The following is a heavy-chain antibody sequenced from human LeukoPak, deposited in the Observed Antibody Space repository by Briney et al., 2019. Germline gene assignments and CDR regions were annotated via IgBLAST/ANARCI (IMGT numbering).Heavy chain of an antibody. CDR2: ISAYNGNT. Sequence: ASVKVSCKASGYTFTSYGISWVRQAPGQGLEWMGWISAYNGNTSYAQKFQGRVTMTRDTSTSTVYMELSSLRSEDTAVYYCARDSALAGYCSSTSCYGPWFDPWGQGTLVTVSS. D-gene: IGHD2-2*01. J-gene: IGHJ5*02. CDR1: GYTFTSYG. V-gene: IGHV1-18*01. CDR3: ARDSALAGYCSSTSCYGPWFDP.